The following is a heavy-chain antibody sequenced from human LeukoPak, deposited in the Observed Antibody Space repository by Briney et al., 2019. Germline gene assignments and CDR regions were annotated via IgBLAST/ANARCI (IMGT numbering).Heavy chain of an antibody. Sequence: GGSLRLSCAASGFTFSNAWMSRVRQAPGKGLGGVSAISGSGGSTYYADSVKGRFTISRDNSKNTLYLQMNSLRAEDTAVYYCAKDTDFWSVKAFDIWGQGTMVTVSS. J-gene: IGHJ3*02. D-gene: IGHD3-3*01. V-gene: IGHV3-23*01. CDR3: AKDTDFWSVKAFDI. CDR2: ISGSGGST. CDR1: GFTFSNAW.